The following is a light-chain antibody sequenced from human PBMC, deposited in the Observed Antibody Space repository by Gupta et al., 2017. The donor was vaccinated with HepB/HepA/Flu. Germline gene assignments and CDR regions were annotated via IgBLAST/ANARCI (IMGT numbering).Light chain of an antibody. CDR1: SSDVGGYNY. Sequence: SALPPPASVSGSPGPSITISCTGTSSDVGGYNYVSWYQQHPGKAPKLMIYDVSNRPSGVSNRFSGSKSGNTASLTISGLQAEDEADYYCSSYTSSSTLVFGTGTKVTVL. V-gene: IGLV2-14*01. CDR2: DVS. J-gene: IGLJ1*01. CDR3: SSYTSSSTLV.